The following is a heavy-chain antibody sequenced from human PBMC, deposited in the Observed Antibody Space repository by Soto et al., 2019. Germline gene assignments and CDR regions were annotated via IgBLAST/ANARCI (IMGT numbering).Heavy chain of an antibody. Sequence: QVQLVESGGGVVQPGRSLRLSCAASGFTFSSYGMHWVRQAPGKGLEWVAVIWYDGSNKYYADSVKGRFTISRDNSKNTLYLQMNGLRAEDTAVYYCARDSIYGSGSYVDYWGQGTLVTVSS. J-gene: IGHJ4*02. CDR1: GFTFSSYG. CDR3: ARDSIYGSGSYVDY. V-gene: IGHV3-33*01. D-gene: IGHD3-10*01. CDR2: IWYDGSNK.